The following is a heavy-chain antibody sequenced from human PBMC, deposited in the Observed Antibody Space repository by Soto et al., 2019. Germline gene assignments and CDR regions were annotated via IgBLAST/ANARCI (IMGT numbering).Heavy chain of an antibody. Sequence: GESLKISCKGSGYSFTSYWVSWVRQMPGKGLEWMGRIDPSDSYTNYSPSFQGHVTISADKSISTAYLQWSSLKASDTAMYYCARVLSYYYDSSGYFHHWGQGTLVTVSS. CDR1: GYSFTSYW. CDR2: IDPSDSYT. CDR3: ARVLSYYYDSSGYFHH. D-gene: IGHD3-22*01. J-gene: IGHJ4*02. V-gene: IGHV5-10-1*01.